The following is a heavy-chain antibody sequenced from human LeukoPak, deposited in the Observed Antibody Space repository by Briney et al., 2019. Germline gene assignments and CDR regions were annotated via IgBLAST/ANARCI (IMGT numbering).Heavy chain of an antibody. CDR2: IDPSDSYT. Sequence: GESLRISCKGSGYSFTSYWISWVRQMPGKGLEWMGRIDPSDSYTNYSPSFQGHVTISADKSISTAYLQWSSLKASDTAMYYCARHEAGYFEWLCSPYYFDHWGQGTLVTVPS. D-gene: IGHD3-9*01. V-gene: IGHV5-10-1*01. CDR1: GYSFTSYW. J-gene: IGHJ4*02. CDR3: ARHEAGYFEWLCSPYYFDH.